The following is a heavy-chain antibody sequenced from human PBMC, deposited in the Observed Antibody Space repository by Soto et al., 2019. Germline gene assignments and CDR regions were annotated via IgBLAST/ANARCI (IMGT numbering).Heavy chain of an antibody. J-gene: IGHJ4*02. CDR1: GGSISSYY. CDR2: IYYSGIT. CDR3: ARGGGVYYFDY. Sequence: SETLSLTCTVSGGSISSYYWSWIRQPPGKGLEWIGEIYYSGITDYNPALKSRVTISVDTSKSQFSLKLSSVTAADTAVYYCARGGGVYYFDYWGQGTLVTVSS. V-gene: IGHV4-59*01. D-gene: IGHD2-8*02.